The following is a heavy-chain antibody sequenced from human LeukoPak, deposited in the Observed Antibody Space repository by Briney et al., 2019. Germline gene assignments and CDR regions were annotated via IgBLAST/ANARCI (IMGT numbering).Heavy chain of an antibody. D-gene: IGHD6-19*01. CDR1: GYSFTSYY. CDR2: INPSGGST. Sequence: ASVKVSCKASGYSFTSYYMHWVRQAPGQGLEWMGIINPSGGSTSYAQKFQGRVTMTRDMSTSTVYMELSSLRSEDTAVYYCARVGSSGWYAPGALDIWGQGTMVTVSS. CDR3: ARVGSSGWYAPGALDI. J-gene: IGHJ3*02. V-gene: IGHV1-46*01.